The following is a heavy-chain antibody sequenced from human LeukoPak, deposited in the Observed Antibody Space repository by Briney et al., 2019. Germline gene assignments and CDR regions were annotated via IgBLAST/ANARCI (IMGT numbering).Heavy chain of an antibody. D-gene: IGHD3-22*01. CDR2: IYYSGST. J-gene: IGHJ4*02. Sequence: PSQTLSFTCTVSGGSISSGDYYWSWIRQPPGKGLEWIGYIYYSGSTYYNPSLKSRVTISVDTSKNQFSLKLSSVTAADTAVYYCASSSGYYTDLDYWGQGTLVTVSS. V-gene: IGHV4-30-4*01. CDR1: GGSISSGDYY. CDR3: ASSSGYYTDLDY.